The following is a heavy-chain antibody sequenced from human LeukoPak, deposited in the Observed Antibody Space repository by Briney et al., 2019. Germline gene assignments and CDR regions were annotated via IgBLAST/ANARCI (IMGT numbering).Heavy chain of an antibody. CDR1: GGTFSSYA. Sequence: SVKVSCKASGGTFSSYAISWVRQAPGQGLEWMGRIIPIFGTANYAQKFQGRVTITTDESTSTACMELSSLRPEDTAVYYCAREGVVDGLNWFDPWGQGTLVTVSS. J-gene: IGHJ5*02. D-gene: IGHD2-15*01. V-gene: IGHV1-69*05. CDR3: AREGVVDGLNWFDP. CDR2: IIPIFGTA.